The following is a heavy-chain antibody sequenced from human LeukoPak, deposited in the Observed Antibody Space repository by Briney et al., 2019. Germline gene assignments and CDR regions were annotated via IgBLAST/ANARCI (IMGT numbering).Heavy chain of an antibody. J-gene: IGHJ4*02. CDR2: ISYDGSNK. D-gene: IGHD1-14*01. CDR1: GFTFSSYA. CDR3: ARDFTLGRITYYFDY. Sequence: GGSLRLSCAASGFTFSSYAMHWVRQAPGKGLEWVAVISYDGSNKYYADSVKGRFTISRDNSKNTLYLQMNSLRAEDTAVYYCARDFTLGRITYYFDYWGQGTLVTVSS. V-gene: IGHV3-30-3*01.